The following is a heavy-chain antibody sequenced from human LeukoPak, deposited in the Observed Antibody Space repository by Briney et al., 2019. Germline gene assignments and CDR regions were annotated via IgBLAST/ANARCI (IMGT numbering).Heavy chain of an antibody. CDR2: IYSGGST. Sequence: PGGSLRLPCAASGFTVSSNYMSWVRQAPGKGLEWVSVIYSGGSTYYADSVKGRFTISRHNSKNTLYLQMNSLRAEDTAVYYCARQLLGDSSAFDYWGQGTLVTVSS. J-gene: IGHJ4*02. D-gene: IGHD3-22*01. CDR3: ARQLLGDSSAFDY. CDR1: GFTVSSNY. V-gene: IGHV3-53*04.